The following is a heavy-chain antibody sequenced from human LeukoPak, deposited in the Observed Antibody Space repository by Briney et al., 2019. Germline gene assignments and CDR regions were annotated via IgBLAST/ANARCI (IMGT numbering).Heavy chain of an antibody. CDR1: GGSISSDNYS. D-gene: IGHD3-10*01. CDR2: VYTSGST. Sequence: PSQTLSLTCTVSGGSISSDNYSWSWIRQPAGKGLEWIGRVYTSGSTNYNPSLKSRVTISVDTSKNQFSLKLSSVTAADTAVYYCARGTYYFGSGSSRTDDAFDIWGQGTMVTVSS. J-gene: IGHJ3*02. V-gene: IGHV4-61*02. CDR3: ARGTYYFGSGSSRTDDAFDI.